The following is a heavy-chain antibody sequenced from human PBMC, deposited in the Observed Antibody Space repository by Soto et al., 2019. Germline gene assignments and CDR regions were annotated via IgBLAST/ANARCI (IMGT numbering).Heavy chain of an antibody. Sequence: GGSLRLSCSASGFTFSSNAMHWVRQAPGKGLEYVSAISSNGGSTYYADSVKGGFTISRDNSKNTLYLQMSSLRAEDTAVYYCVKGASSIAARNWFDPWGQGTLVTVSS. J-gene: IGHJ5*02. CDR3: VKGASSIAARNWFDP. CDR2: ISSNGGST. CDR1: GFTFSSNA. V-gene: IGHV3-64D*06. D-gene: IGHD6-6*01.